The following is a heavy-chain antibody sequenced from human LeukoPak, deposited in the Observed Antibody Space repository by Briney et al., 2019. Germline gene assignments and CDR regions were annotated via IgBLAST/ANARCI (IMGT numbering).Heavy chain of an antibody. Sequence: SETLSLTCTVSGGSISSYYWSWIRQPPGKGLEWIGYIYYSGSTNYNLSLKSRVTISVDTSKNQFSLKLSSVTAADTAVYYCARGGRDTGPYWYFDLWGRGTLVTVSS. V-gene: IGHV4-59*01. CDR1: GGSISSYY. CDR3: ARGGRDTGPYWYFDL. CDR2: IYYSGST. D-gene: IGHD3-10*01. J-gene: IGHJ2*01.